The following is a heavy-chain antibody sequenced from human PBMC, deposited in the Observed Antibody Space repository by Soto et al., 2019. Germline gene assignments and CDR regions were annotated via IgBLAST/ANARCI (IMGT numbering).Heavy chain of an antibody. CDR2: IIPIFGTA. D-gene: IGHD5-12*01. V-gene: IGHV1-69*13. J-gene: IGHJ6*02. CDR1: GGTFSSYA. CDR3: ARAPISPATTRYYYYGMDV. Sequence: SVKVSCKASGGTFSSYAISWVRQAPGQGLEWMGGIIPIFGTANYAQKFQGRVTITADESTSTAYMELSSLRSEDTAVYYCARAPISPATTRYYYYGMDVWGQGTTVTVSS.